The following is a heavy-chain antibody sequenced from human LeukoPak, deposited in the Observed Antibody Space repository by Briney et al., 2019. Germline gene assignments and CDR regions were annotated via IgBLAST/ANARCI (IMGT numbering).Heavy chain of an antibody. V-gene: IGHV3-66*02. J-gene: IGHJ4*02. CDR2: IYSGGST. CDR1: GFTFSTYN. CDR3: AKDFLEYQLLYYFDY. Sequence: GGSLRLSCAASGFTFSTYNMNWVRQAPGKGLEWVSVIYSGGSTYYADSVKGRFTISRDNSKNTLYLQMNSLRAEDTAVYYCAKDFLEYQLLYYFDYWGQGTLVTVSS. D-gene: IGHD2-2*02.